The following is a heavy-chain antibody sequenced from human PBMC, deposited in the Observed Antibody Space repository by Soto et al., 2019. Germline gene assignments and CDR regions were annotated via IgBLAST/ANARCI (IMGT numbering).Heavy chain of an antibody. D-gene: IGHD2-2*01. Sequence: QVQLVQSGAEVKKPGSSVKVSCKASGGTFSSYAISWALQAPGQGLEWMGGLIPISGTANYAQKFQGRVTITADESTTTAYMELSSLRSEDTAVYYCARSQGSSTSLEIYYYYYYGMDVWGQGTTVTVSS. CDR3: ARSQGSSTSLEIYYYYYYGMDV. V-gene: IGHV1-69*01. CDR1: GGTFSSYA. CDR2: LIPISGTA. J-gene: IGHJ6*02.